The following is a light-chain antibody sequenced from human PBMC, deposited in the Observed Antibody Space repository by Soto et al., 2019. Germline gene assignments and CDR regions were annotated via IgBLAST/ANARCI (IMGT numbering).Light chain of an antibody. CDR1: QSVSSSY. CDR3: EQDDSSPLT. V-gene: IGKV3-20*01. J-gene: IGKJ1*01. Sequence: EIVLTQSPGTLSLSPGERATLSCRASQSVSSSYLAWYQQKPGQAPRLLIYGASSRATGIPDRFSGCGSGTDFPLPPSRPEHEDFAVYYCEQDDSSPLTFGQGTKVEI. CDR2: GAS.